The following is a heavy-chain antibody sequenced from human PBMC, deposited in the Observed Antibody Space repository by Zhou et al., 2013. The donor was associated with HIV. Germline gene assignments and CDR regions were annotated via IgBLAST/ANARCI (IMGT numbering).Heavy chain of an antibody. J-gene: IGHJ6*03. Sequence: QVQLVQSGAEVKKPGASVRVSCKASGNTLTSRGITWVRQAPVQGLEWMGWISAYNGDTNYAQKFQGRVSMTIDTFTATAYMELRSLRSDDTAVYYCARGGTYYYGSGVPYVLGDYYMDVWGAGTTVTVSS. CDR3: ARGGTYYYGSGVPYVLGDYYMDV. V-gene: IGHV1-18*01. D-gene: IGHD3-10*01. CDR2: ISAYNGDT. CDR1: GNTLTSRG.